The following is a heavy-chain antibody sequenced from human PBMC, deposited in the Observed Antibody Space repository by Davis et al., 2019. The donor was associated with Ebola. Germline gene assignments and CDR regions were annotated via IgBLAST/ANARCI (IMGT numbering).Heavy chain of an antibody. Sequence: ASVKVSCKASGYIFTTYAMHLVRQAPGQRLEWMGWVHGGNGNTKYSQRFQGRVTITTDTSASTAYLDLSSLRSDDTAVFYCARATFGYNSGWYADYWGQGTLVTVSS. CDR1: GYIFTTYA. V-gene: IGHV1-3*01. D-gene: IGHD6-19*01. J-gene: IGHJ4*02. CDR2: VHGGNGNT. CDR3: ARATFGYNSGWYADY.